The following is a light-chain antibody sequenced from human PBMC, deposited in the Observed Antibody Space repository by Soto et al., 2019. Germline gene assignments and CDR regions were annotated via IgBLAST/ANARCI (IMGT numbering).Light chain of an antibody. CDR3: QQYGTSPRT. CDR1: QSVSSSY. Sequence: EIVLTHSPGTLSLSPGERATISCRASQSVSSSYLAWYQQKAGQAPRLLIYGASSRATGIPDRFSGSGSGTDFTLTVSRLEPEDFAVYYCQQYGTSPRTFGQGTKVDIK. CDR2: GAS. V-gene: IGKV3-20*01. J-gene: IGKJ1*01.